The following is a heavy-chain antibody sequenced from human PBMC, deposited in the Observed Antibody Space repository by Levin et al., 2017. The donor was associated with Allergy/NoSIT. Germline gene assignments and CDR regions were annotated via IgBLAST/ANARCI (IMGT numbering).Heavy chain of an antibody. CDR2: INHSGST. J-gene: IGHJ4*02. CDR1: GGSFNDYS. V-gene: IGHV4-34*01. D-gene: IGHD5-18*01. Sequence: SETLSLTCAVYGGSFNDYSLSWIHHPPGKGLEWIGEINHSGSTYYIPSLKSRVTISVDTSKNQFSLRVTSVTAADTAVYYGARCGTRGYSYGRGGRYFDSWGQGILVTVSS. CDR3: ARCGTRGYSYGRGGRYFDS.